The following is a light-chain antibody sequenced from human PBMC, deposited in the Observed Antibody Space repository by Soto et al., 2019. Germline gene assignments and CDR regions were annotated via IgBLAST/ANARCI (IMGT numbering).Light chain of an antibody. V-gene: IGKV1-5*01. Sequence: IQMTQSPSNVSASVGDRVTLTCRASQTITTRLAWYQQKPGKAPKLLIYDVFTLASGVPSRFSGRGSGTQFTLTIGSLQPDDVATYYCHQYNTFWTFGQGTKVDI. CDR1: QTITTR. CDR3: HQYNTFWT. J-gene: IGKJ1*01. CDR2: DVF.